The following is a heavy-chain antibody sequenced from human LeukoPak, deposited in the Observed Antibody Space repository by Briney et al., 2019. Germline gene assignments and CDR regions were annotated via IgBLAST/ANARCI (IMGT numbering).Heavy chain of an antibody. J-gene: IGHJ4*02. CDR1: GFIFNTYG. D-gene: IGHD6-25*01. V-gene: IGHV3-33*06. CDR2: IWYDGSNK. Sequence: GGSLRLSCAASGFIFNTYGMHWVRQAPGKGLEWVAVIWYDGSNKYYADSVNGRFTISRDNSKNTLYLQMDSLRAEDTALYYCAKTSQPAAXTRTXXYFDXXXXGTLXTXSX. CDR3: AKTSQPAAXTRTXXYFDX.